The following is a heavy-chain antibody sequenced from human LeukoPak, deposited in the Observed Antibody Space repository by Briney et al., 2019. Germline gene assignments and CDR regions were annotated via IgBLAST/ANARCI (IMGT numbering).Heavy chain of an antibody. CDR1: GFTFSNAW. CDR2: IKSKTDGGTT. CDR3: TRGRYCSSTSCSPNWFDP. Sequence: GGSLRLSCAASGFTFSNAWMSWVRQAPGQGLEWVGRIKSKTDGGTTDYAAPVKGRFTISRDDSKNTLYLQMNSLKTEDTAVYYCTRGRYCSSTSCSPNWFDPWGQGTLVTVSS. D-gene: IGHD2-2*01. J-gene: IGHJ5*02. V-gene: IGHV3-15*01.